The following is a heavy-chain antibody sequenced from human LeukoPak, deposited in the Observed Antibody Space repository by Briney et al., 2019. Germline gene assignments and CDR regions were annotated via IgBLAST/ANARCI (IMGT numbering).Heavy chain of an antibody. CDR2: ISSSSSYI. V-gene: IGHV3-21*01. CDR3: ARGGKLRAFDI. CDR1: GFTFSSYS. Sequence: GGSLRLSCAASGFTFSSYSMNWVRQAPGKGLEWVSSISSSSSYIYCADSVKGRFTISRDNAKNSLYLQMNSLRAEDTAVCYCARGGKLRAFDIWGQGTMVTVSS. J-gene: IGHJ3*02. D-gene: IGHD1-26*01.